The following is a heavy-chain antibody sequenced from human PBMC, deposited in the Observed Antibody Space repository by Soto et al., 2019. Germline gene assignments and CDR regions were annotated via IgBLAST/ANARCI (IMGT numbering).Heavy chain of an antibody. CDR3: ARDFTMGATYSGPSFYSMDV. CDR1: GFTFSSYG. D-gene: IGHD1-26*01. J-gene: IGHJ6*02. CDR2: IWFDGTNY. Sequence: ESGGGVVQPGGSLRLSCAASGFTFSSYGMHWVRQAPGEGLEWVALIWFDGTNYRQADSVRGRFSISRDNSKNTLYLQMDSLRAGDTGVYYCARDFTMGATYSGPSFYSMDVWGHRTTVTVSS. V-gene: IGHV3-33*01.